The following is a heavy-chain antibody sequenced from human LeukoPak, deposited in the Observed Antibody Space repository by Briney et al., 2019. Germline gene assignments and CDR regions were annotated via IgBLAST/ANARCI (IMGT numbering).Heavy chain of an antibody. Sequence: PGGSLRLSCAASGFTFSDYYMTWIRQAPGKGLEWVSYISSGTTTYYADSVKGRFTISRDNARNSLYLQMSSLRAEDTAVYYCARRAASGRYFDYWGQGTPVTVSS. V-gene: IGHV3-11*01. J-gene: IGHJ4*02. CDR2: ISSGTTT. CDR3: ARRAASGRYFDY. D-gene: IGHD6-13*01. CDR1: GFTFSDYY.